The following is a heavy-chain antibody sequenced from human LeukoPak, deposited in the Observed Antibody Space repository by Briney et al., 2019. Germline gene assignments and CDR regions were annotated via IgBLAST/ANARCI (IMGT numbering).Heavy chain of an antibody. CDR1: GFTFDDYA. Sequence: GGSLRLSRAASGFTFDDYAMHWVRQAPGKGLEWVSGISWNSGSIGYADSVKGRFTISRDNAKNSLYLQMNSLRAEDTALYYCAKDRDYYGSGSYDYWGQGTLVTVSS. V-gene: IGHV3-9*01. CDR3: AKDRDYYGSGSYDY. CDR2: ISWNSGSI. J-gene: IGHJ4*02. D-gene: IGHD3-10*01.